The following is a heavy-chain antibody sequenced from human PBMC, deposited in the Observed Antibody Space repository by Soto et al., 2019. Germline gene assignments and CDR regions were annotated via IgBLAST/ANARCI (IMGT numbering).Heavy chain of an antibody. CDR3: ARGRYGDY. J-gene: IGHJ4*02. D-gene: IGHD1-1*01. V-gene: IGHV1-18*01. CDR1: GYTFTSSG. CDR2: ISAHYGNT. Sequence: QVRLVQSGAEVKKPGASVKVSCKGSGYTFTSSGITWVRQAPGQGLEWMGWISAHYGNTNYAQKLKGRVTVTRDTSTRTAYMELRILRSVDTAVDYCARGRYGDYWGQGALVTVSS.